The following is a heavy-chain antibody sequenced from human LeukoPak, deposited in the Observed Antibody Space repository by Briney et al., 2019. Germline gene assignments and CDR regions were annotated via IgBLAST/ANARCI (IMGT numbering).Heavy chain of an antibody. CDR2: ISGSGGST. CDR3: AKQGYCSGGSCYPWYFDY. Sequence: PGGSLRLSCAASGFTFSSYAMNWVRQAPGKGLEWVSTISGSGGSTYYADSVKGRVTISRDNSKNTLYLQMNSLRAGDTAVYHCAKQGYCSGGSCYPWYFDYWGQGTLVTVSS. D-gene: IGHD2-15*01. CDR1: GFTFSSYA. J-gene: IGHJ4*02. V-gene: IGHV3-23*01.